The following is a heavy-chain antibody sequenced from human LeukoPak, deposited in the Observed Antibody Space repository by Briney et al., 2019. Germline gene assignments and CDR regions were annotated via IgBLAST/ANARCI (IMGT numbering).Heavy chain of an antibody. V-gene: IGHV3-9*01. Sequence: PGVSLTLSCAASGFTVDDNAMVWVRHAPGKGLVWGSGISWNSGSIGYAESVKGRFTITRDNAKNSLYLQMNSLRAEDTALYYCAKAYSSGWTQLFYYWGQGTLVTVSS. CDR2: ISWNSGSI. CDR1: GFTVDDNA. J-gene: IGHJ4*02. D-gene: IGHD6-19*01. CDR3: AKAYSSGWTQLFYY.